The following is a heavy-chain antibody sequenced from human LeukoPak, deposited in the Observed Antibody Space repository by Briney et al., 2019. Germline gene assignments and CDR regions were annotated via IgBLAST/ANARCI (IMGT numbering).Heavy chain of an antibody. V-gene: IGHV4-4*02. CDR1: GXSITNTNY. CDR2: VNLQGST. CDR3: AREGGPYRPLDY. J-gene: IGHJ4*02. Sequence: KPSGTLSLTCGVSGXSITNTNYWTWVRQPPGKGLEWIGEVNLQGSTNYNPSLMGRVAISVDTSENHISLQLTSVTAADTAVYYCAREGGPYRPLDYSGQGTLVTVSS.